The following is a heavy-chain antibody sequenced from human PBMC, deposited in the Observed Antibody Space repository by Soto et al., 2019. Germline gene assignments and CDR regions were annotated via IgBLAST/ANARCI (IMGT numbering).Heavy chain of an antibody. CDR3: ARIGYCSSTSCLDGAGSWLLSGNHDAFDI. CDR2: IYYSGST. J-gene: IGHJ3*02. CDR1: GGSISSYY. Sequence: PSETLSLTCTVSGGSISSYYRSWIRQPPGKGLEWIGYIYYSGSTNYNPSLKSRVTISVDTSKNQFSLKLSSVTAADTAVYYCARIGYCSSTSCLDGAGSWLLSGNHDAFDIWGQGTMVPVSS. V-gene: IGHV4-59*08. D-gene: IGHD2-2*01.